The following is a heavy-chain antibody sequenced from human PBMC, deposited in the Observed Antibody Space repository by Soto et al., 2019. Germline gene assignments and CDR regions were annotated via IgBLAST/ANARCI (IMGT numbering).Heavy chain of an antibody. CDR1: GFTFSSYG. J-gene: IGHJ6*02. D-gene: IGHD1-26*01. CDR3: AKDIGNTNYYGMDV. V-gene: IGHV3-30*18. Sequence: QVQLVESGGGVVQPGRSLRLSCAASGFTFSSYGMHWVRQAPGKGLEWVAVISYDGSNKYYADSVKGRFTISRDNSKNTLYLQMNSLRAEDTAVYYCAKDIGNTNYYGMDVWGQGTTVTVSS. CDR2: ISYDGSNK.